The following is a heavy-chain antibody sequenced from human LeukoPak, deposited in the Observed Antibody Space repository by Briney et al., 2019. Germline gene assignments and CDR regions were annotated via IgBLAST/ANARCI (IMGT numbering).Heavy chain of an antibody. D-gene: IGHD4/OR15-4a*01. J-gene: IGHJ4*02. Sequence: PGGSLRLSCVVSGFTFSSHAMTWVRQAPGKWLEWVSAIDIGGDITFYADSVQGRFIISRDNSKNTVYLQMNSLRVEDTAVYYCANEEVPNDYWGQGTLVTVSS. V-gene: IGHV3-23*01. CDR1: GFTFSSHA. CDR3: ANEEVPNDY. CDR2: IDIGGDIT.